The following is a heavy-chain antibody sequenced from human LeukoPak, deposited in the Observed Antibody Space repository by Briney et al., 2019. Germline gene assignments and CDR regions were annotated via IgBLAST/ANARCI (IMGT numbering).Heavy chain of an antibody. CDR2: INPDSGDA. V-gene: IGHV1-8*02. CDR1: GGTFSSYA. CDR3: TRGWDH. J-gene: IGHJ4*02. Sequence: ASVKVSCKASGGTFSSYAISWVRQASGQGLEWMGYINPDSGDAGYAREFQGRLTVTRDNSITTAYMELDSLTAADTAVYYCTRGWDHWGLGTLVTVSS.